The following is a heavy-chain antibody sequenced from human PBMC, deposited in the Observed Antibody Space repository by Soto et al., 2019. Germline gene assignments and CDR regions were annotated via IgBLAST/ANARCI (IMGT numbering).Heavy chain of an antibody. CDR2: MNPNTGST. CDR1: GYTFNTYD. V-gene: IGHV1-8*01. Sequence: ASVKVSCKASGYTFNTYDIEWVRLATGQGLEWMGSMNPNTGSTDYAQKFQGRVTMTMTTSMSTAYLELSSLRSDDTAIYYCARTMGGIAAAGSDFWGQGTLVTVSS. J-gene: IGHJ4*02. D-gene: IGHD6-13*01. CDR3: ARTMGGIAAAGSDF.